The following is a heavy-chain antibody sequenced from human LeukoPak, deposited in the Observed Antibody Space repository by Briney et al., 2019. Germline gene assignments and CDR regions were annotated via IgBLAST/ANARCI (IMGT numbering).Heavy chain of an antibody. CDR1: GYSISSGYY. Sequence: SETLSLTSAVSGYSISSGYYWGWIRQPPGKGLEWIGSIYHSGSTYYNPSLKSRVTISVDTSKNQFSLKLSSVTAADTAVYYCARLVLARFYDSSGYFDYWGQGTLVTVSS. CDR3: ARLVLARFYDSSGYFDY. CDR2: IYHSGST. D-gene: IGHD3-22*01. V-gene: IGHV4-38-2*01. J-gene: IGHJ4*02.